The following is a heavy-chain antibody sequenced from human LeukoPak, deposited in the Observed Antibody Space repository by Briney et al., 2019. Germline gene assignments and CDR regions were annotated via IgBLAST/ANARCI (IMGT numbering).Heavy chain of an antibody. CDR1: GGTFSSYA. Sequence: SVKVSCKASGGTFSSYAISWVRQAPGQGLECMGGIIPIFGTVNYAQKFQGRVTFTMDDSTSTVYMELSSLRSEDTAVYYCARTVIAAAGDYYYMDVWGKGTTVTVSS. CDR3: ARTVIAAAGDYYYMDV. CDR2: IIPIFGTV. D-gene: IGHD6-13*01. J-gene: IGHJ6*03. V-gene: IGHV1-69*05.